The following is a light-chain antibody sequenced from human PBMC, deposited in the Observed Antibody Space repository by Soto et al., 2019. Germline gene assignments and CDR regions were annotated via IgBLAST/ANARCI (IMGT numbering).Light chain of an antibody. CDR3: QQYNTWPTWA. J-gene: IGKJ1*01. CDR1: QIISVN. CDR2: GAS. Sequence: EILMTQSPSTLSVSPGERATLSCRASQIISVNLAWYQQKPGQAPRLLIYGASTRATGIPARFSGSGSGTEFTLTISSLQSEDFAVYYCQQYNTWPTWAFGQGTKVDIK. V-gene: IGKV3-15*01.